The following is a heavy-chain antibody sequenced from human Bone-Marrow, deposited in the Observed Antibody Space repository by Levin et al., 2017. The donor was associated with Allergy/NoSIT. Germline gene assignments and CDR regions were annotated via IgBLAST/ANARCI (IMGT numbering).Heavy chain of an antibody. CDR1: GLTFSDHY. J-gene: IGHJ6*02. CDR3: ATDLGIANCGGDVNAGMNG. V-gene: IGHV3-72*01. CDR2: SRYKVLDYSA. Sequence: SCAASGLTFSDHYMDWVRQAPGKGLEWVGRSRYKVLDYSAEYAASVMGRFTIPRDDSKNLVFLQMDSLKTEDTAVYYCATDLGIANCGGDVNAGMNGWGQGTTVSVSS. D-gene: IGHD2-21*02.